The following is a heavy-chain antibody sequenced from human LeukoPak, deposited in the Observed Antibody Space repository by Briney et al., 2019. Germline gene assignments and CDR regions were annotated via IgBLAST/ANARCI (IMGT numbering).Heavy chain of an antibody. V-gene: IGHV3-11*04. D-gene: IGHD5-24*01. CDR1: GFSFRDSY. CDR2: ISGSGVTL. Sequence: GGSPRLSCAASGFSFRDSYMSWIRHLPGEGLEWVSYISGSGVTLYYADSVKGRFIISRDNAKDSVYLQMHGLGAADTALYFCARGEKMADYWGQGTLVTVSS. CDR3: ARGEKMADY. J-gene: IGHJ4*02.